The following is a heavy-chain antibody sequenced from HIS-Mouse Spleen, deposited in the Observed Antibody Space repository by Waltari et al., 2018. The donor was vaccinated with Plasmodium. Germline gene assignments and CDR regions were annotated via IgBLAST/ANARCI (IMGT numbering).Heavy chain of an antibody. J-gene: IGHJ4*02. Sequence: VQRVQSGAEGKKPGPSVKVFCKAPVYTFARHGNSGVRQATGQGLEWMGWISAYNGNTNYAQKLQGRVTMTTDTSTSTADMELRSLRSDDTAVYYCARSLGDDYWGQGTLVTVSS. CDR1: VYTFARHG. D-gene: IGHD3-16*01. CDR2: ISAYNGNT. CDR3: ARSLGDDY. V-gene: IGHV1-18*04.